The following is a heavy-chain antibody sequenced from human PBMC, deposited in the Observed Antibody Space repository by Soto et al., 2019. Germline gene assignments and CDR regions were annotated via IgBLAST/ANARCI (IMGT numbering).Heavy chain of an antibody. D-gene: IGHD4-17*01. J-gene: IGHJ4*02. V-gene: IGHV4-59*01. Sequence: SETLSLTCTVSGGSISSYYYSWIRQPPGKGLEWIGYIYNSGSTKYNPSLESRVTISADTSKNQFSLKLSSVTAADTAVYYCARAKDYGDLVDYWGQGTLVTVSS. CDR1: GGSISSYY. CDR2: IYNSGST. CDR3: ARAKDYGDLVDY.